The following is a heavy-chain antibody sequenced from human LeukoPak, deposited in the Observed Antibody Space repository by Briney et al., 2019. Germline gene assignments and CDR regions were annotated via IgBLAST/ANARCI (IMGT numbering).Heavy chain of an antibody. J-gene: IGHJ3*02. CDR1: GGSISSGEYY. CDR3: ARVVEQAGYSYGDDAFDI. CDR2: IYYSGST. D-gene: IGHD5-18*01. Sequence: SQTLSLTCTVSGGSISSGEYYWSGGRQRPGRGVEWIGYIYYSGSTYYNPSLKSRVTISVDTSKNQFSLKLSSVTAADTAVYYCARVVEQAGYSYGDDAFDIWGQGTMVTVSS. V-gene: IGHV4-30-4*01.